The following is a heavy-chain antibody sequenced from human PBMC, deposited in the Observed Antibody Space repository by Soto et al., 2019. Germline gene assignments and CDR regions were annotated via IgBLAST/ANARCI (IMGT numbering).Heavy chain of an antibody. CDR3: AKGRGRGRFGEASFDI. D-gene: IGHD3-10*01. Sequence: EVQLVESGGGLVQPGRSLRLSCAASGFTFDDYAMHWVRQVPGKGLEWVSAISWNTFTIGYAASVKGRFTLSRGNAKNSMYLKMNSLRAEDTALHSCAKGRGRGRFGEASFDIWGQGTMVTVSP. V-gene: IGHV3-9*01. J-gene: IGHJ3*02. CDR1: GFTFDDYA. CDR2: ISWNTFTI.